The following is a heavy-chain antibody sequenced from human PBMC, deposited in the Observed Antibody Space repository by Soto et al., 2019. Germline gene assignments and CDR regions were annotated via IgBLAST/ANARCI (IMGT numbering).Heavy chain of an antibody. CDR2: INPNSGGT. CDR1: GYTFTGYY. Sequence: QVQLVQSGAEVKKPGASVKVSCKASGYTFTGYYMHWVRQAPGQGLEWMGWINPNSGGTNYAQKFQGWVTMTRDTSISTAYMELSRLRSDDTAVYYCARDLIRFLEWSSRPEGFGYGMDVWGQGTTVTVSS. D-gene: IGHD3-3*01. CDR3: ARDLIRFLEWSSRPEGFGYGMDV. V-gene: IGHV1-2*04. J-gene: IGHJ6*02.